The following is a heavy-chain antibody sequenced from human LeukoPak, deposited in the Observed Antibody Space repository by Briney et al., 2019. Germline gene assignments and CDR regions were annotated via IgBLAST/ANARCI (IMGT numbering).Heavy chain of an antibody. CDR3: ARSPWSGYYRDAFDI. CDR2: IYYSGST. J-gene: IGHJ3*02. D-gene: IGHD3-3*01. CDR1: GGSISSGGYY. Sequence: TSETLPLTCAVSGGSISSGGYYWSWIRQHPGKGLEWIGYIYYSGSTYYNPSLKSRVTISVDTSKNQFSLKLSSVTAADTAVYYCARSPWSGYYRDAFDIWGQGTMVTVSS. V-gene: IGHV4-31*11.